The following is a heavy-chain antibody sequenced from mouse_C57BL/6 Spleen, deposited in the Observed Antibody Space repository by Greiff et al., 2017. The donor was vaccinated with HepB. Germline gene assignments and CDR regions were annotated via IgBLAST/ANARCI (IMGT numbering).Heavy chain of an antibody. Sequence: EVQLQQSGAELVKPGASVKLSCTASGFNIKDYYMHWVKQRTEQGLEWIGRIDPEDGETKYAQKFQGKATITEDTSSNTAYLQRSSLTSEDTAVYYCARDDGYYGWFAYWGQGTLVTVSA. D-gene: IGHD2-3*01. V-gene: IGHV14-2*01. CDR3: ARDDGYYGWFAY. J-gene: IGHJ3*01. CDR1: GFNIKDYY. CDR2: IDPEDGET.